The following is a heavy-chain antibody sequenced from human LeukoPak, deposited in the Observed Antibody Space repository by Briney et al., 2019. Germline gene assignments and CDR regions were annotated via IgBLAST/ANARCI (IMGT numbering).Heavy chain of an antibody. V-gene: IGHV1-69*04. J-gene: IGHJ5*02. Sequence: ASVKVSCKASGGTFSSYAINWVRQAPGQGLEWMGRIVPIFGIANYAQKFQGRVTITADKSTSTAYMELSSLRSEDTAVYYCARYEAAAGNWFDPWGQGTLVTVSS. D-gene: IGHD6-13*01. CDR1: GGTFSSYA. CDR2: IVPIFGIA. CDR3: ARYEAAAGNWFDP.